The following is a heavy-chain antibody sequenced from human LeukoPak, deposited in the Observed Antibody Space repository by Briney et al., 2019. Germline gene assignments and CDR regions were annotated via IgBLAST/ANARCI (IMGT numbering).Heavy chain of an antibody. D-gene: IGHD3-22*01. CDR2: ISAYNGNT. V-gene: IGHV1-18*04. CDR1: EYTFTSNY. Sequence: GASVKVSCKASEYTFTSNYMHWVRQAPGQGLEWMGWISAYNGNTNYAQKLQGRVTMTTDTSTSTAYMELRSLRSDDTAVYYCARVENMAETYYYDSSGVDYWGQGTLVTVSS. J-gene: IGHJ4*02. CDR3: ARVENMAETYYYDSSGVDY.